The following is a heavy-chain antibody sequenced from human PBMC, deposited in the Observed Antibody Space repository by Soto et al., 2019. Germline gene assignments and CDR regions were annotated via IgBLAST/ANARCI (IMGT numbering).Heavy chain of an antibody. J-gene: IGHJ4*02. CDR2: ISGSGGST. CDR1: GFTFSSYA. V-gene: IGHV3-23*01. Sequence: PGGSLRLSCAASGFTFSSYAMSWVRQAPGKGLEWVSAISGSGGSTYYADSVKGRFTISRDNSKNSLYLEMNSLRAEDTAVYYCARESEDLTSNFDYWGQGTLVTVSS. CDR3: ARESEDLTSNFDY.